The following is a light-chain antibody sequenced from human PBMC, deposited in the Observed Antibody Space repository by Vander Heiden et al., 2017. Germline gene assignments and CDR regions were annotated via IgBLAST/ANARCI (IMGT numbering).Light chain of an antibody. V-gene: IGKV1-5*03. CDR3: LQYNNYPLT. CDR1: QTLDSW. CDR2: KAS. J-gene: IGKJ4*01. Sequence: DIQMTQTHATLSASPGDRDTITRRASQTLDSWLAWYQQKPGKAPKLLIYKASTLHTGVPSRFSGSGSETEFLLTLSSLQPDDSATYFCLQYNNYPLTFGGGTKVE.